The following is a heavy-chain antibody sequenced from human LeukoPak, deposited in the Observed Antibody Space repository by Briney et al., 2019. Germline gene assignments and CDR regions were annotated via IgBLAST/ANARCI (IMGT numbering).Heavy chain of an antibody. Sequence: PGGSLRLSCAASGFTFSSYSMNWVRQAPGKGLEWVSSISSSSSYIYYADSVKGRFTISRDNAKNSLYLQMNSLRAEDTAVYYCAKSAVAGTRLDYWGQGTLVTVSS. CDR3: AKSAVAGTRLDY. V-gene: IGHV3-21*01. CDR2: ISSSSSYI. D-gene: IGHD6-19*01. CDR1: GFTFSSYS. J-gene: IGHJ4*02.